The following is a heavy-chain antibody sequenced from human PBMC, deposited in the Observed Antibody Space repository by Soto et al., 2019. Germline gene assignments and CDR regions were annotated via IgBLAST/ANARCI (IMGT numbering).Heavy chain of an antibody. V-gene: IGHV4-31*03. CDR2: IYYSGST. CDR3: AREPPRGFVIGGWFDP. J-gene: IGHJ5*02. CDR1: GGSISSGGYY. Sequence: PSETLSLTCTVSGGSISSGGYYWSWIRQHPGKGLEWIGYIYYSGSTYYNPSLKSRVTISVDTSKNQFSLKLSSVTAADTAVYYCAREPPRGFVIGGWFDPWGQGTLVTVSS. D-gene: IGHD3-16*02.